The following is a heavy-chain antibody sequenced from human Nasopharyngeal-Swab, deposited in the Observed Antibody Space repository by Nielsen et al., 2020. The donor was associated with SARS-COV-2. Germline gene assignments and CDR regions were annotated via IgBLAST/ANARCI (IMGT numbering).Heavy chain of an antibody. Sequence: ASVKVSCKASGYTFTSYGISWVRQAPGQGLEWMGWISAYNGNTNYAQKLQGRVTMTTDTSTGTAYMELRSLRSDDTAVYYCARDSSFTISYGMDVWGQGTTVTVSS. J-gene: IGHJ6*02. CDR1: GYTFTSYG. CDR3: ARDSSFTISYGMDV. CDR2: ISAYNGNT. V-gene: IGHV1-18*01. D-gene: IGHD3-3*01.